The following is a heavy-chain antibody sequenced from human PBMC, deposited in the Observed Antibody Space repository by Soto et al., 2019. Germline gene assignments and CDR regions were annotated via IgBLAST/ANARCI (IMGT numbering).Heavy chain of an antibody. D-gene: IGHD3-16*02. CDR3: AKDLGSESEGYGYIWGSYRYGYEY. J-gene: IGHJ4*02. V-gene: IGHV3-23*01. Sequence: GGSLRLSCAASGFTFSSYAMSWVRQAPGKGLEWVSAISGNGGSTYYADSVKGRFTISRDNSKNTLYLQMNSLRAEDTAVYYCAKDLGSESEGYGYIWGSYRYGYEYWGQGTLVTVSS. CDR2: ISGNGGST. CDR1: GFTFSSYA.